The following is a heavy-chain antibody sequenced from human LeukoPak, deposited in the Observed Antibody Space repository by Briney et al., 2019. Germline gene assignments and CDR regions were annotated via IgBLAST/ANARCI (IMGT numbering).Heavy chain of an antibody. J-gene: IGHJ6*02. CDR2: ISAYNGNT. V-gene: IGHV1-18*01. D-gene: IGHD6-19*01. CDR3: ARAEWSGWYYYYYRLDV. CDR1: GYTFTSYG. Sequence: GASVKVSCKASGYTFTSYGISWVRQAPGQGLEWMGWISAYNGNTNYAQKLQGRVTMTTDTSTSTAYMELRSLRSDDTAVYYCARAEWSGWYYYYYRLDVWGQGTTVTAYS.